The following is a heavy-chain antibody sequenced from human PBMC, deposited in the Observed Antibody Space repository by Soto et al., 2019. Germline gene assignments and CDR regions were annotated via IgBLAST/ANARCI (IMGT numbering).Heavy chain of an antibody. V-gene: IGHV3-73*02. CDR3: TSPYYYDSSEN. CDR1: GFTFSGSA. J-gene: IGHJ4*02. CDR2: IRSKANSYAT. D-gene: IGHD3-22*01. Sequence: EVQLVESGGGLVQPGGSLKLSCAASGFTFSGSAMHWVRQASGKGLEWVGRIRSKANSYATAYAASVKGRFTISSDDSKNTAYLQMNSLKTEDTAVYYCTSPYYYDSSENWGQGTLVTVSS.